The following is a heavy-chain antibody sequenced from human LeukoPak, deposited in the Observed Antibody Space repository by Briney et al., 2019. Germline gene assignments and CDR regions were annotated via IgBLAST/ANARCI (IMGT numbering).Heavy chain of an antibody. J-gene: IGHJ6*02. CDR3: ASWLPAADSIYGMDV. CDR2: ISSTGGRT. D-gene: IGHD6-13*01. Sequence: GGPLRLSCAASGFTFSSYGMHWVRQAPGKGLEYVSAISSTGGRTYYANSVKGRFTISRGNSKNTLYLQMGNLRAEDMAVYYCASWLPAADSIYGMDVWGQGTTVTVSS. V-gene: IGHV3-64*01. CDR1: GFTFSSYG.